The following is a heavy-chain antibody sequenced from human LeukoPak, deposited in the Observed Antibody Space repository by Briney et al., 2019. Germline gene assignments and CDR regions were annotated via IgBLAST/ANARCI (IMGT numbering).Heavy chain of an antibody. CDR2: IVGSGGNM. D-gene: IGHD2-2*01. J-gene: IGHJ4*02. CDR3: AKGLTWDSTSCSD. Sequence: GGSLRLSCAASGFSFSSYAMSWVRQAPGKGLQWVSAIVGSGGNMYYADSVKGRFTISGDNFKSTLYLQMNSLRAEDTAFYYCAKGLTWDSTSCSDWGQGTLVTVSS. CDR1: GFSFSSYA. V-gene: IGHV3-23*01.